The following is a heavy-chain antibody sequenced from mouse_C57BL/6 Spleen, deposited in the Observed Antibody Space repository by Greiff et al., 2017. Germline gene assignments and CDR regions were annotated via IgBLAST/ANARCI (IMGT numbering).Heavy chain of an antibody. CDR1: GFTFSSYA. D-gene: IGHD2-4*01. V-gene: IGHV5-4*03. CDR2: ISDGGSYT. CDR3: ARGYYDYGYFDV. Sequence: EVKLQESGGGLVKPGGSLKLSCAASGFTFSSYAMSWVRQTPEKRLEWVATISDGGSYTYYPDNVKGRFTISRDNAKNNLYLQMSHLKSEDTAMYYCARGYYDYGYFDVWGTGTTVTVSS. J-gene: IGHJ1*03.